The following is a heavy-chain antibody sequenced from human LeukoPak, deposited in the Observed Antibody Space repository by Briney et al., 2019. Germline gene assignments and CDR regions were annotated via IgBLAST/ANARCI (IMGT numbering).Heavy chain of an antibody. CDR2: INAGNGNT. CDR3: ARGLAADAFDI. Sequence: ASVKVSCKASGYTFTSYAMHWVRQAPGQRLEWMGWINAGNGNTKYSQKFQGRVTITRDASASTAYMELSSLRSEDTAVYYCARGLAADAFDIWGQGTMVAVSS. CDR1: GYTFTSYA. D-gene: IGHD3/OR15-3a*01. V-gene: IGHV1-3*01. J-gene: IGHJ3*02.